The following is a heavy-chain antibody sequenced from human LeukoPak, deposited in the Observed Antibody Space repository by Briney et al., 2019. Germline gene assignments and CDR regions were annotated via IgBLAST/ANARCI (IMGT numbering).Heavy chain of an antibody. V-gene: IGHV4-59*01. J-gene: IGHJ6*03. Sequence: SGTLSLTCTVSGGSISSYYWSWIRLPPGKRLEWIGYIYYSGSTNYNPSLKSRVTISVGTSKNQFSLKLSSVTAADTAVYYCARVFDYYYMDVWGKGTTVTVSS. CDR3: ARVFDYYYMDV. CDR1: GGSISSYY. CDR2: IYYSGST.